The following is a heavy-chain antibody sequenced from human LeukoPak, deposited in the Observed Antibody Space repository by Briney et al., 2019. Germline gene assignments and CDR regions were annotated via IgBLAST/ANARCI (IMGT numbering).Heavy chain of an antibody. D-gene: IGHD4/OR15-4a*01. V-gene: IGHV4-61*02. J-gene: IGHJ5*02. CDR2: IYASGST. Sequence: SETLSLTCTVSGGSISSGNYYWNWIRQPAGKGLEWIGRIYASGSTNYNPSLKSRVTISVDTSKNHFSPRLSSVTAADTAIYFCARGAGAYRRGNWLDPWGQGTLVTVSS. CDR3: ARGAGAYRRGNWLDP. CDR1: GGSISSGNYY.